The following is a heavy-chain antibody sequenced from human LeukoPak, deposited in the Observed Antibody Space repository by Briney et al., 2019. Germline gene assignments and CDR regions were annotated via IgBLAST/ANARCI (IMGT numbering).Heavy chain of an antibody. V-gene: IGHV3-53*01. D-gene: IGHD2-2*01. CDR2: IYSGGST. Sequence: GGSLRLSCAASGFTVSSNYMSWVRQAPGKGLEWVSVIYSGGSTYYADSVKGRFTISRDNSKNTLYLQMNSLRAVDTAVYYCASQTRGPYYYYYGMDVWGQGTTVTVSS. CDR1: GFTVSSNY. J-gene: IGHJ6*02. CDR3: ASQTRGPYYYYYGMDV.